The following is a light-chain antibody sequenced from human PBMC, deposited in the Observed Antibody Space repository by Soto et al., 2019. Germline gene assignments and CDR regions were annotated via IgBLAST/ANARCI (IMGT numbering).Light chain of an antibody. CDR3: QQYENWPRR. J-gene: IGKJ1*01. CDR2: GAS. V-gene: IGKV3-15*01. Sequence: ERVRTHSPTTLSVSLGERATLSCRASQSVSSNLAWHQQKPGQAPRLLIYGASTRATDMPGTFSGRGSGTEFTLTISSLQSEDFAVYYCQQYENWPRRFGEGTKVAIK. CDR1: QSVSSN.